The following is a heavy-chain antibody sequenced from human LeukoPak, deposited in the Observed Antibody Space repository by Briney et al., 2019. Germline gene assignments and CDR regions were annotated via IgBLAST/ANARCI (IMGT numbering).Heavy chain of an antibody. CDR2: INPNSGGT. CDR1: GYTFTGYY. J-gene: IGHJ4*02. D-gene: IGHD2-2*02. V-gene: IGHV1-2*02. CDR3: AKPLGYIGYCSSTSCYTFDY. Sequence: ASVKVSCKASGYTFTGYYMHWVRQAPGQGLEWMGWINPNSGGTNYAQKFQGRVTMTRDTSISTAYMELSRLRSDDTAVYYCAKPLGYIGYCSSTSCYTFDYWGQGTLVTVSS.